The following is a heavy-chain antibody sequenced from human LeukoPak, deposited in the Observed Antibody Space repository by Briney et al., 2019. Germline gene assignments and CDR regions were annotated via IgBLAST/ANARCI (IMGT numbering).Heavy chain of an antibody. D-gene: IGHD6-6*01. Sequence: PGGSQRLSCAASGFTFSSYAMSWVRQVPGKGLEWVSALSGSGGSTYYADSVKGRFTISRDNSKNTLYLQMNSLRAEDTAVYYCAKDKVRYSSSPNGGFDYWGQGTLVTVSS. CDR1: GFTFSSYA. V-gene: IGHV3-23*01. J-gene: IGHJ4*02. CDR3: AKDKVRYSSSPNGGFDY. CDR2: LSGSGGST.